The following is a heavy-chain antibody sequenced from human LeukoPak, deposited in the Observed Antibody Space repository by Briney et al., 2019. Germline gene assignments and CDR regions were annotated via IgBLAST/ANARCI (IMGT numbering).Heavy chain of an antibody. V-gene: IGHV4-59*01. CDR3: ARDEGPLKMATIGDAFDI. D-gene: IGHD5-24*01. CDR1: GGSISGYT. CDR2: IYNSGST. Sequence: SETLSLTCTVSGGSISGYTWSWIRQPPGKGLEWIGHIYNSGSTDDNPSLKSRVTISVDTSKNQFSLKLSSVTAADTAVYYCARDEGPLKMATIGDAFDIWGQGTMVTVSS. J-gene: IGHJ3*02.